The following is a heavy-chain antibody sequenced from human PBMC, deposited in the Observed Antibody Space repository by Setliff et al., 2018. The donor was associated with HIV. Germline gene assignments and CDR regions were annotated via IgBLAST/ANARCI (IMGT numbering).Heavy chain of an antibody. CDR3: ARSGKSGELYAY. V-gene: IGHV5-51*01. CDR1: GFTFSIYA. CDR2: IYPIDSDT. D-gene: IGHD3-10*01. Sequence: PGGSLRLSCAASGFTFSIYALSWVRQMPGKGLEWMGIIYPIDSDTKYSPSFWGRVTISVDKSTNTAYLHWNSLRPADTAMYFCARSGKSGELYAYWGQGTQVTVSS. J-gene: IGHJ4*02.